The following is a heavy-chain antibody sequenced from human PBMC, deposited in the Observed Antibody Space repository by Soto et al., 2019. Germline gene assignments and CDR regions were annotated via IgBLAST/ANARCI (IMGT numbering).Heavy chain of an antibody. CDR1: GGSISSSSYY. D-gene: IGHD2-2*01. CDR3: ASGLYCSSTSCYLDP. CDR2: IYYSGST. J-gene: IGHJ5*02. V-gene: IGHV4-39*01. Sequence: SETLSLTCTVSGGSISSSSYYWGWIRQPPGKGLEWIGIIYYSGSTYYNPSLKGRVTISVDTSKNQFSLKLSSVSATDTAVYYCASGLYCSSTSCYLDPWGQGTLVTVSS.